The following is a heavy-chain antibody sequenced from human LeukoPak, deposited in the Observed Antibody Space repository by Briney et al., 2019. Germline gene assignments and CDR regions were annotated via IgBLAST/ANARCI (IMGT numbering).Heavy chain of an antibody. CDR2: IYHSGST. Sequence: SETLSLTCTVSGDSISRYYWSWIRQPPGKGLEWIGSIYHSGSTYYNPSLKSRVTISVDTSKNQFSLKLSSVTAADTAVYYCARALGLRYSSGWYSWFDPWGQGTLVTVSS. CDR1: GDSISRYY. J-gene: IGHJ5*02. V-gene: IGHV4-38-2*02. D-gene: IGHD6-19*01. CDR3: ARALGLRYSSGWYSWFDP.